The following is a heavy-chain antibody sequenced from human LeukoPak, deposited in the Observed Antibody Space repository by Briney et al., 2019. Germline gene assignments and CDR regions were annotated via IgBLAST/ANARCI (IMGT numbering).Heavy chain of an antibody. CDR3: ARASGVTTPFDY. Sequence: PSETLSLTCTVSGGSVSSGSYYWNWIRQPPGKGLEWIGYIYYSGSTSYNPSLKSRVTISVATSKIQFSLKLSSVTAADTAVYYCARASGVTTPFDYWGQGTLVTVSS. CDR1: GGSVSSGSYY. J-gene: IGHJ4*02. V-gene: IGHV4-61*01. CDR2: IYYSGST. D-gene: IGHD4-11*01.